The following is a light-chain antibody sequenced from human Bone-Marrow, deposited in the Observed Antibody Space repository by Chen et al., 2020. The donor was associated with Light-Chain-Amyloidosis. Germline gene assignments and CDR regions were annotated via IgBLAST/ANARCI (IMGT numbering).Light chain of an antibody. CDR1: DLPTKY. V-gene: IGLV3-25*03. CDR2: RDT. Sequence: SYELTQPPSVSMSPGQTARITCSGDDLPTKYAYWYQQKPGQAPVLVIHRDTERPSGISERFSGSSSGTTATLTISGVHAEDEADYHCQSADSSGTYEVIFGGGTKLTVL. CDR3: QSADSSGTYEVI. J-gene: IGLJ2*01.